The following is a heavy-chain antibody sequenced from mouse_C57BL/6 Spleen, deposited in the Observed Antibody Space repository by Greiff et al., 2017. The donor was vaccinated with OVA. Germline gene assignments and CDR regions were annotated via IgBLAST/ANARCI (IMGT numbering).Heavy chain of an antibody. V-gene: IGHV14-4*01. J-gene: IGHJ1*03. Sequence: EVQLQQSGAELVRPGASVKLSCTASGFNIKDDYMHWVKQRPEQGLEWIGWIDPENGDTEYASKVQGKATITADTSSNTAYLQLSSLTSEDTAVYYCTPYYYGYFDVWGTGTTVTVSS. D-gene: IGHD1-1*01. CDR3: TPYYYGYFDV. CDR1: GFNIKDDY. CDR2: IDPENGDT.